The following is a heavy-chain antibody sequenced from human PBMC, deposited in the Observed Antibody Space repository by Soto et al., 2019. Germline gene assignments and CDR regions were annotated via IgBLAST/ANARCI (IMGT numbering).Heavy chain of an antibody. CDR3: ARHADAGSFRNWFDP. CDR1: GGTFSTNA. V-gene: IGHV1-69*01. D-gene: IGHD2-15*01. CDR2: IIPIFGTA. J-gene: IGHJ5*02. Sequence: QVQLVQSGAEVKKPGSSVKVSCKASGGTFSTNAIAWVRQAPGQGLEWMGGIIPIFGTANYAQKFQGRVTITADESTSTAYMEMSSLRSEDTAVYYCARHADAGSFRNWFDPWGQGTLVTVSS.